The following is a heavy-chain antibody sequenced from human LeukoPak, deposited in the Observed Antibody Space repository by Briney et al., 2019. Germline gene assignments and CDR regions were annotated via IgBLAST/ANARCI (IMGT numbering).Heavy chain of an antibody. D-gene: IGHD6-6*01. CDR3: AREGAHSSSFDY. V-gene: IGHV1-2*04. Sequence: GASVQVSCKASGYTFTGYYMHWVRQAPGQGLEWMGWINPNSGGTNYAQKFQGWVTMTRDTSISTAYMELSRLRSDDTAVYYCAREGAHSSSFDYWGQGTLVTVSS. CDR2: INPNSGGT. CDR1: GYTFTGYY. J-gene: IGHJ4*02.